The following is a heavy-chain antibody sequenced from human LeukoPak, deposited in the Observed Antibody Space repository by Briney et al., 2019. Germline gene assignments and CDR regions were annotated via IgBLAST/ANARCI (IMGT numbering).Heavy chain of an antibody. CDR2: ISDSGGRT. V-gene: IGHV3-23*01. CDR3: AKRGVVIRVILVGFHKEAYYFDS. CDR1: GITLSNYG. J-gene: IGHJ4*02. Sequence: GGSLRLSCEVSGITLSNYGMSWVRQAPGQGLEWVAGISDSGGRTNYADSVKGRFTISRDNPKNTLYLQMNSLRAEDTAVYFCAKRGVVIRVILVGFHKEAYYFDSWGQGALVTVSS. D-gene: IGHD3-22*01.